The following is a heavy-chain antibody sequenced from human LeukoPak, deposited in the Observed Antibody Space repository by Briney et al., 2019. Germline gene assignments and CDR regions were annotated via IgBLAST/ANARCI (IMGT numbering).Heavy chain of an antibody. J-gene: IGHJ4*02. CDR3: ARKFASGTYPDDY. CDR1: GFTFSSYS. Sequence: GGSLRLSCAASGFTFSSYSMTWVRQAPGKGLDWVAVINGGGDDRYYADSAKGRFTISRDNSKRTLYLEMSSLRAEDTAVYFCARKFASGTYPDDYWGQGTLVTVSS. CDR2: INGGGDDR. D-gene: IGHD1-14*01. V-gene: IGHV3-23*01.